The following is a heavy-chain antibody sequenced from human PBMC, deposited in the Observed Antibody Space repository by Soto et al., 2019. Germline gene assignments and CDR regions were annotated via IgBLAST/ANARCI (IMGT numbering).Heavy chain of an antibody. CDR3: ARGGGGSGSYYRNNWFDP. CDR1: GGSISSYC. Sequence: SETLSLTCTVSGGSISSYCWSWIRQPPGKGLEWIGYIYYSGSTNYNPSLKSRVTISVDTSKNQFSLKLSSVTAADTAVYYCARGGGGSGSYYRNNWFDPWGQGTLVTVS. J-gene: IGHJ5*02. CDR2: IYYSGST. V-gene: IGHV4-59*01. D-gene: IGHD3-10*01.